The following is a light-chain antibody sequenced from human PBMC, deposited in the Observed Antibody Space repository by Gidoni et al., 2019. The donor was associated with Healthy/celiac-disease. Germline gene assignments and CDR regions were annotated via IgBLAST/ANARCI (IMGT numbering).Light chain of an antibody. V-gene: IGKV1-33*01. CDR2: DAS. CDR3: QQYDNLPLT. Sequence: DNQMTQPPSSLSASVGDRVTITCQASQDISNYLNWYQQKPGKAPKLLIYDASNLETGVPSRFSGSGSGTDFTFTISSLQPEDIATYYCQQYDNLPLTFGGXTKVEIK. J-gene: IGKJ4*01. CDR1: QDISNY.